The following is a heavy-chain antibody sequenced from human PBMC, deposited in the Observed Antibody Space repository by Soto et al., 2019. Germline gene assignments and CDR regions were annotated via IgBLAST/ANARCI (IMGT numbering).Heavy chain of an antibody. CDR2: IYYSGST. Sequence: LSLTCTVSGGSISSGDYYWSWIRQPPGKGLEWIGYIYYSGSTYYNPSLKSRVTISVDTSKNQFSLKLSSVTAADTAVYYCARLPYCSSTSCYTRSYYYYYGMDVWGQGTTVTVSS. CDR3: ARLPYCSSTSCYTRSYYYYYGMDV. J-gene: IGHJ6*02. V-gene: IGHV4-30-4*01. CDR1: GGSISSGDYY. D-gene: IGHD2-2*02.